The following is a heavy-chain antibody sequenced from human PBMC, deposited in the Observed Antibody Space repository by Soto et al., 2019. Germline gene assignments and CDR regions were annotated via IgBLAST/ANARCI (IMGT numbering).Heavy chain of an antibody. J-gene: IGHJ6*02. CDR2: IIPIFGTA. D-gene: IGHD3-3*01. CDR1: GGTFSSYA. CDR3: ARGIPARLRFLEWLTPNPYYYGMDV. V-gene: IGHV1-69*13. Sequence: SVKVSCKASGGTFSSYAISWVRQAPGQGLEWMGGIIPIFGTANYAQKFQGRVTITADESTSTAYMELSSLRSEDTAVYYCARGIPARLRFLEWLTPNPYYYGMDVWGQGTTVTVSS.